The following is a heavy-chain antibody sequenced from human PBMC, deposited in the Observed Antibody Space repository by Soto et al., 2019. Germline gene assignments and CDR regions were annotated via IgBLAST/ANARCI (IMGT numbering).Heavy chain of an antibody. CDR2: ISGSGGST. Sequence: GGSLRLSCAASGFTFSSYAMSWVRQAPGKGLEWVSAISGSGGSTYYADSVKGRFTISRDNSKNTLYLQMNSLRAEDTAVYYCAKGSPIAAAGEYGMDVWGQGTTVTVSS. V-gene: IGHV3-23*01. CDR3: AKGSPIAAAGEYGMDV. J-gene: IGHJ6*02. CDR1: GFTFSSYA. D-gene: IGHD6-13*01.